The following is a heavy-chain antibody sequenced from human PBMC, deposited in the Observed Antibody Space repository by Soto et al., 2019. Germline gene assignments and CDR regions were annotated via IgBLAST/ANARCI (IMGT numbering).Heavy chain of an antibody. D-gene: IGHD2-15*01. CDR3: ARDDVRCDGGRCYGIPLDG. CDR1: GFTVSSKY. Sequence: GGSLRLSCAASGFTVSSKYMTWVRQAPGKGLEWVSLIQSGGTTYYADSVKGRFTISRDTSENTLHLQMDSLRVEDTAVYCARDDVRCDGGRCYGIPLDGWGKGTTVTVAS. J-gene: IGHJ6*04. V-gene: IGHV3-66*01. CDR2: IQSGGTT.